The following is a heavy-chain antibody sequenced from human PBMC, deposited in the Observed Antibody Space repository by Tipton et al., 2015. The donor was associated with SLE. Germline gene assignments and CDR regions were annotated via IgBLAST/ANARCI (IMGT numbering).Heavy chain of an antibody. CDR3: ARDLNWMVHFEEAFDI. J-gene: IGHJ3*02. CDR2: IQPSGST. Sequence: TLSLTCTVSGASIDNDYWYWFRQPAGKGLEWIGHIQPSGSTFYNPPLKSRVTMSLDMSKNQLSLKLYSVTAADTAVYYCARDLNWMVHFEEAFDIWGQGTMVTVSS. D-gene: IGHD3-10*01. CDR1: GASIDNDY. V-gene: IGHV4-4*07.